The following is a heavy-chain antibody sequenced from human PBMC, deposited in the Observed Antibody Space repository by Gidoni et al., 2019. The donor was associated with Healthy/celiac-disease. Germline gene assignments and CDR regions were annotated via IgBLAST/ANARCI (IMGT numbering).Heavy chain of an antibody. CDR1: GGTFSSYA. CDR3: ARSPNSYGPTGYGMDV. CDR2: IIPIFGTA. Sequence: QVQLVQSGAAVKKPGSSVKVSCKASGGTFSSYAIIWVRQAPGQGLEWMGGIIPIFGTANYAQKFQGRVTITADKSTSTAYMELSSLRSEDTAVYYCARSPNSYGPTGYGMDVWGQGTTVTVSS. V-gene: IGHV1-69*06. D-gene: IGHD5-18*01. J-gene: IGHJ6*02.